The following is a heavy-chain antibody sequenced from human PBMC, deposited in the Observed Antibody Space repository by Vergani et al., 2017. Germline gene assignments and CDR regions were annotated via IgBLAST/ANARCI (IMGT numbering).Heavy chain of an antibody. J-gene: IGHJ3*02. CDR1: GYTFTDYW. CDR2: INPDDSDT. Sequence: EVMLVQSGAEVKKPGEALKISCKGSGYTFTDYWIGWVRQMSGKGLEWMGIINPDDSDTRYSPSFQGQVTISADKSINTAYLQSSSLKASDTAIYYCAKLLGATNYGNDAFDIWGQGTKVTVSS. V-gene: IGHV5-51*01. D-gene: IGHD3-16*01. CDR3: AKLLGATNYGNDAFDI.